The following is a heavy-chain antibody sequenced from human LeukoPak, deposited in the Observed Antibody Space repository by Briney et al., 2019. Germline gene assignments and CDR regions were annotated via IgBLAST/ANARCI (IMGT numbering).Heavy chain of an antibody. CDR3: ARHRIAAAGGAYY. CDR2: IIPIFGTA. Sequence: SVKVSCKTSGGTFSSYAISWVRQAPGQGLEWMGGIIPIFGTANYAQKFQGRVTITADESTSTAYMELSSLRSEDTAVYYCARHRIAAAGGAYYWGQGTLVTVSS. J-gene: IGHJ4*02. V-gene: IGHV1-69*13. D-gene: IGHD6-13*01. CDR1: GGTFSSYA.